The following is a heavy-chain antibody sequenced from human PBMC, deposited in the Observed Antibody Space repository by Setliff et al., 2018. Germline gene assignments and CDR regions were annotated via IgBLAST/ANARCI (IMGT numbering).Heavy chain of an antibody. D-gene: IGHD2-21*02. V-gene: IGHV3-21*05. CDR2: ISGGDT. Sequence: PGGSLRLSCAASGFTFSSYSMNWVRQAPGKGLEWVSYISGGDTYYADSVKGRFTIYRDNSKNTLYLQMNSLRLEDTAIYYCARGAGGDYDNWGQGTLVTVSS. CDR1: GFTFSSYS. CDR3: ARGAGGDYDN. J-gene: IGHJ4*02.